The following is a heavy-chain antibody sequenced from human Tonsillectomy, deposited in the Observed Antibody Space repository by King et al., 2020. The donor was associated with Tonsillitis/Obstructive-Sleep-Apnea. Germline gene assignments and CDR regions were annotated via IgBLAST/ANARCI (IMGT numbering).Heavy chain of an antibody. CDR1: GGSISSGGYY. Sequence: LQLQESGPGLVKPSQTLSLTCTVSGGSISSGGYYWSWIRQHPGKGLEWIGYIYYSGSTYYNPSLKSRVTISVDTSKNQFSLKLSSVTAADTAVYYCAVVHFSGYHAGDFDYRGQATLVTVSS. CDR2: IYYSGST. V-gene: IGHV4-31*03. D-gene: IGHD3-22*01. CDR3: AVVHFSGYHAGDFDY. J-gene: IGHJ4*02.